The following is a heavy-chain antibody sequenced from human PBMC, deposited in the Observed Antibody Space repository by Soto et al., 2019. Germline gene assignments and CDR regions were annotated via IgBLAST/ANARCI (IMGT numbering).Heavy chain of an antibody. Sequence: QVQLVQSAAEVKKPGASVKVSCKASGYNFSDYYIHWVRQAPGQGLEWLGWVSPKSGGTNYAQKFKGRGTITRATSSNTVYMDLSGLKSDDTAVFYCAREISGGGTLNWFDPWGQGTLVTVSS. J-gene: IGHJ5*02. CDR1: GYNFSDYY. CDR2: VSPKSGGT. CDR3: AREISGGGTLNWFDP. V-gene: IGHV1-2*02. D-gene: IGHD2-8*02.